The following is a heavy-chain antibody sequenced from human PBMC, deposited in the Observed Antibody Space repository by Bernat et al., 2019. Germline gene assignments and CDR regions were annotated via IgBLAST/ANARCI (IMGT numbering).Heavy chain of an antibody. Sequence: QVQLVESGGGLVKPGGSLRLSCAASVFTFSDYYMSWIRQAPGKGLEWVSYISSSGSTIYYADSVKGRFTISRDNAKISLYLQMNSLRAEDTAVYYCAREFVITGTTYRDAFDIWGQGTMVTVSS. CDR1: VFTFSDYY. J-gene: IGHJ3*02. D-gene: IGHD1-7*01. CDR3: AREFVITGTTYRDAFDI. V-gene: IGHV3-11*01. CDR2: ISSSGSTI.